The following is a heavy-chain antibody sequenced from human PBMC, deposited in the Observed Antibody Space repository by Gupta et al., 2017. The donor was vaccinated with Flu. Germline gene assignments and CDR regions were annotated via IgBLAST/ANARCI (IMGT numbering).Heavy chain of an antibody. V-gene: IGHV3-7*01. D-gene: IGHD2-15*01. Sequence: WVRQVPGKGLEWVANIKEDGSQKYYLESVQGRFTISRYNAENSLYLQMSSLRAEDTAIYYCARTPLGGPFDYWGQGTLVTVSS. J-gene: IGHJ4*02. CDR2: IKEDGSQK. CDR3: ARTPLGGPFDY.